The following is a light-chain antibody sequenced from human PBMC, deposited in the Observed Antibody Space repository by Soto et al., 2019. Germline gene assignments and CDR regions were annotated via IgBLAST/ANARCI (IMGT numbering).Light chain of an antibody. Sequence: DIQMTQSPSSLSASVGDRVTITCRASQGISNYLAWYQQKPGKVPKLLIYAASTLQSGLPSRFSGSGSGTDFTLTISSLQTEDVATYYCQRYNTSPWTFGQRTQVEIK. J-gene: IGKJ1*01. CDR2: AAS. CDR1: QGISNY. CDR3: QRYNTSPWT. V-gene: IGKV1-27*01.